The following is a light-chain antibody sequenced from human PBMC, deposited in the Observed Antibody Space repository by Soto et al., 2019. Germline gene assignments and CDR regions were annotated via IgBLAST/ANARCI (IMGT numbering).Light chain of an antibody. Sequence: EIVWTQSPGTLSLSPGDRATLSCRASQSVSNNYLGWYQQKPGQAPRLLIYGASTRATGIPDRFSGSGSGTAFNLTISRLEPEDFAVYYCQQYGSPPFTFGGGTKVEIK. V-gene: IGKV3-20*01. CDR1: QSVSNNY. J-gene: IGKJ4*01. CDR2: GAS. CDR3: QQYGSPPFT.